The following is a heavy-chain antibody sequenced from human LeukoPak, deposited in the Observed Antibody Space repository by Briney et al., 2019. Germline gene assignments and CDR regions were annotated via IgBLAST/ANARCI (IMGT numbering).Heavy chain of an antibody. D-gene: IGHD7-27*01. J-gene: IGHJ6*03. CDR1: GGTFSSYA. CDR2: IIPIFGTA. V-gene: IGHV1-69*05. CDR3: ARVPLGKGYHYYYMDV. Sequence: ASVKVSCKASGGTFSSYAISWVRQAPGQGLEWMGGIIPIFGTANYAQKFQGRVTITTDESTSTAYMELSSLRSEDTAVYYCARVPLGKGYHYYYMDVWGKGTTVTVSS.